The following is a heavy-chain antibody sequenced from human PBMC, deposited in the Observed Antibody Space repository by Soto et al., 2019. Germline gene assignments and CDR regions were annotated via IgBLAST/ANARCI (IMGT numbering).Heavy chain of an antibody. V-gene: IGHV4-39*01. CDR3: ARHRIEVVWRGFDY. J-gene: IGHJ4*02. D-gene: IGHD1-1*01. Sequence: SETLSLTCTVFTDSNNFINSYWGWIRQPPGEGLQWIGSSSYNGGTFFNPSLKGRVDISIDASKRQSSLQVTSVTAADSAVYYCARHRIEVVWRGFDYWGQG. CDR2: SSYNGGT. CDR1: TDSNNFINSY.